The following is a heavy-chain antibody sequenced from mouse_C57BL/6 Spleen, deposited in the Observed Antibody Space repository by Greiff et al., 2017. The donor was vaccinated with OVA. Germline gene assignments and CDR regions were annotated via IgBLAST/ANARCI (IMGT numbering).Heavy chain of an antibody. CDR2: ISSGGDYI. CDR3: TIYYSNYDYAMDY. J-gene: IGHJ4*01. Sequence: EVHLVESGEGLVKPGGSLKLSCAASGFTFSSYAMSWVRQTPEKRLEWVAYISSGGDYIYYADTVKGRFTISRDNARNTLYLQMSSLKSEDTAMYYCTIYYSNYDYAMDYWGQGTSVTVSS. D-gene: IGHD2-5*01. V-gene: IGHV5-9-1*02. CDR1: GFTFSSYA.